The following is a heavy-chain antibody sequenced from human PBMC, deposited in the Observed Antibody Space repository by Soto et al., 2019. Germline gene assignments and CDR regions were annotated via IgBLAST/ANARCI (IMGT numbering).Heavy chain of an antibody. CDR2: IDSSSTYI. J-gene: IGHJ4*02. D-gene: IGHD1-26*01. Sequence: GGSLRLSCAASGFTFNNFGMSWVRQAPGKGLEWVSSIDSSSTYIYYTKSLKGRFTISRDNAQSSLYLQMNSLRADDTAIYYCGRAFIEVPAAPLGYWGQGTLVTVSS. CDR3: GRAFIEVPAAPLGY. CDR1: GFTFNNFG. V-gene: IGHV3-21*01.